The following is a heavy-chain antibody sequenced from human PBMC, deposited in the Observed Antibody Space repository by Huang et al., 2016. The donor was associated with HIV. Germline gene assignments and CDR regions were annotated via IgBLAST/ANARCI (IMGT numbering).Heavy chain of an antibody. V-gene: IGHV1-18*01. CDR2: IGRDSRDT. J-gene: IGHJ3*01. Sequence: QVQLVQSGGEVMQPGASVRVSCKASGYVFGGYGMSWVRQAPGQGLELLGGIGRDSRDTGYSQKCQGRVTMTTDTSTTTTYIELRSLRSDDTAMYYCARDPYYSNRWKRNDASFLWGQGTMITVSS. CDR3: ARDPYYSNRWKRNDASFL. D-gene: IGHD4-4*01. CDR1: GYVFGGYG.